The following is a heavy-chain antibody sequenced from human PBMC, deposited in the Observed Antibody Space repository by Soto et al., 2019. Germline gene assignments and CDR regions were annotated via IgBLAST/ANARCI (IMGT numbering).Heavy chain of an antibody. CDR2: ISYDGSNK. CDR3: ARDRGKVRGVTVDY. CDR1: GFTFSSYA. J-gene: IGHJ4*02. V-gene: IGHV3-30-3*01. Sequence: PGGSLRLSCAASGFTFSSYAMHWVRQAPGKGLEWVAVISYDGSNKYYADSVKGRFTISRDNSKNTLYLQMNSLRAEDTAVYYCARDRGKVRGVTVDYWGQGTLVTVSS. D-gene: IGHD3-10*01.